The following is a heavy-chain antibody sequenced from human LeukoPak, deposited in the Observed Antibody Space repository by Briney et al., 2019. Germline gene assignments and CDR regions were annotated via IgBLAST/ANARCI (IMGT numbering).Heavy chain of an antibody. V-gene: IGHV3-23*01. Sequence: GGSLRLSCAASGFTFSSSAMSWVRQAPGKGLEWVSAISGSGGSTYYADSVKGRFTISRDNSKNTLYLQMNSLRAEVTAVYYCAKAPGYDFWSGYREYYFDYWGQGTLVTVSS. CDR2: ISGSGGST. CDR1: GFTFSSSA. CDR3: AKAPGYDFWSGYREYYFDY. D-gene: IGHD3-3*01. J-gene: IGHJ4*02.